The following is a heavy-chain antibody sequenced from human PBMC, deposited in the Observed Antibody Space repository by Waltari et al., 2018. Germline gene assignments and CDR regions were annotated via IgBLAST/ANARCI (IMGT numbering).Heavy chain of an antibody. CDR2: ISSGASII. J-gene: IGHJ4*02. D-gene: IGHD1-26*01. Sequence: EVQLVESGGGLVQPGGSLRLFCAASGFTFRNYEMNWVRQAPGEGLDWVAYISSGASIIYYADSVKGRFTISRDNAKNSVYLQMSSLRAEDTAIYYCARGEGGANEYWGQGTLVTVSA. V-gene: IGHV3-48*03. CDR1: GFTFRNYE. CDR3: ARGEGGANEY.